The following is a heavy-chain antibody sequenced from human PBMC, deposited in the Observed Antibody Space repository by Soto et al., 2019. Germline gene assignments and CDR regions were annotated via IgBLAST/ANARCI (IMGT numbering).Heavy chain of an antibody. CDR3: ARLYSGSRLDY. V-gene: IGHV1-46*02. J-gene: IGHJ4*02. D-gene: IGHD1-26*01. CDR2: INPSIGST. Sequence: ASVKVSCKASGYTFNTYNMYWVRQAPGQGLEWMGVINPSIGSTNYAQKFQGRVIMTRDTSTSTVYMELSTLRSDDTAVYYWARLYSGSRLDYWGQGTLVTVSS. CDR1: GYTFNTYN.